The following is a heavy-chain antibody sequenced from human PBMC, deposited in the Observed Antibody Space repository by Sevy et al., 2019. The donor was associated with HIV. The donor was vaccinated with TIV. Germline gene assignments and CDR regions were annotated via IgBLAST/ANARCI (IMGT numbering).Heavy chain of an antibody. J-gene: IGHJ4*02. Sequence: GGSLRLSCEASGFTFSSYGMHWVRQAPGKGLEWVAVISYDGSNKYYADSVKGRFTISRDNSKNTLYLQMNSLRAEDTPVYYCAKDQAAAGRPVYYFDYWGQGTLVTVSS. V-gene: IGHV3-30*18. D-gene: IGHD6-13*01. CDR1: GFTFSSYG. CDR2: ISYDGSNK. CDR3: AKDQAAAGRPVYYFDY.